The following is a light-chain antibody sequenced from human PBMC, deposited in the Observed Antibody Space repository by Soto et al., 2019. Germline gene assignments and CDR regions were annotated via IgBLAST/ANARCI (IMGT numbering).Light chain of an antibody. CDR2: KAS. J-gene: IGKJ1*01. Sequence: TQSPGTLSLSPGERVTLSCRASQSVTTRLAWYQQKPGKAPKLLIYKASTLKSGVPSRFSGSGSGTEFTLTISSLQPDDFATYYCQHYNSYSEAFGQGTKVELK. CDR1: QSVTTR. CDR3: QHYNSYSEA. V-gene: IGKV1-5*03.